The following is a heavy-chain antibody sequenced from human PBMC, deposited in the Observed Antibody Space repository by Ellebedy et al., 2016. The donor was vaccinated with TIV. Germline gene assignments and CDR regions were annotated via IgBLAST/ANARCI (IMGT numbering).Heavy chain of an antibody. D-gene: IGHD2-2*02. CDR1: GYTFTKYG. Sequence: AASVKVSCKASGYTFTKYGVSWMRQAPGQGLEWMGWVSAYTGNPNYAQKLQGRVTMTTDTSTSTAYMELRSLSSDDTAVYYCARDRYIKRIAWFDPWGQGTLVTVSS. CDR2: VSAYTGNP. CDR3: ARDRYIKRIAWFDP. J-gene: IGHJ5*02. V-gene: IGHV1-18*04.